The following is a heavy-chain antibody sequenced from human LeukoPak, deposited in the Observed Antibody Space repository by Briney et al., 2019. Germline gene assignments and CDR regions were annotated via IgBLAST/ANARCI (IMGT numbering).Heavy chain of an antibody. CDR3: ASRIAVAGDYYYYGMDV. Sequence: PSETLSLTCAVSGGSISSSNWWSWVRQPPGKGLEWIGEIYHSGSTNYNPSLKSRVTISVDKSKNQFSLKLSSVTAADTAVYYCASRIAVAGDYYYYGMDVWGQGTTVTVSS. V-gene: IGHV4-4*02. CDR1: GGSISSSNW. D-gene: IGHD6-19*01. J-gene: IGHJ6*02. CDR2: IYHSGST.